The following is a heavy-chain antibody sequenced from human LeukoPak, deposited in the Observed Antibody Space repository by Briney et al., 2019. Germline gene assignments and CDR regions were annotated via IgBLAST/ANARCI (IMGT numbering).Heavy chain of an antibody. D-gene: IGHD2-2*01. CDR3: AREPDSTPAGEGY. CDR1: GFTFSSYS. J-gene: IGHJ4*02. V-gene: IGHV3-21*01. CDR2: ISSSSSYI. Sequence: PGGSLRLSCAASGFTFSSYSMNWVRQAPGKGLEWVSSISSSSSYIYYADSVKGRFTISRDNAKNSLYLQMNSLRAEDTAVYYCAREPDSTPAGEGYWGQGTLATVSS.